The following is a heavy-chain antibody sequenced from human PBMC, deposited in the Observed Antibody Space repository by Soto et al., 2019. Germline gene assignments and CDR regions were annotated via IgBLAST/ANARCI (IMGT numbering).Heavy chain of an antibody. J-gene: IGHJ5*02. CDR1: GGTFSSYA. Sequence: GASVKVSCKASGGTFSSYAISWVRQAPGQGLEWMGGIIPIFGTANYAQKFQGRVTITADESTSTAYMELSSLRSEDTAVYYCARDWQDIVGVPAAMATGGFDPWGKGTLVTVSS. V-gene: IGHV1-69*13. CDR2: IIPIFGTA. D-gene: IGHD2-2*01. CDR3: ARDWQDIVGVPAAMATGGFDP.